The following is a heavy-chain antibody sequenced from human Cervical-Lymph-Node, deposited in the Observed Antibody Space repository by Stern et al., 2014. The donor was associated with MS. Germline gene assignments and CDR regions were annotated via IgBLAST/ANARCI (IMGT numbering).Heavy chain of an antibody. D-gene: IGHD2-8*02. CDR3: ARGSAGAGAFFDY. CDR1: GYTFSNSW. J-gene: IGHJ4*02. CDR2: IYPGDSDT. Sequence: EVQLLQSGAEVKKPGESLQISCKGSGYTFSNSWIGWVRQMPGRGLEWMGIIYPGDSDTRYSPSFQGQITISADKSISTAYLQWNSLKASDTAIFYCARGSAGAGAFFDYWGQGTLVTVSS. V-gene: IGHV5-51*01.